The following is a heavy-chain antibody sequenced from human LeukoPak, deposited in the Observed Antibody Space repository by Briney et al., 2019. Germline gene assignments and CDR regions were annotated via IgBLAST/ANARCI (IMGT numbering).Heavy chain of an antibody. D-gene: IGHD3-16*02. V-gene: IGHV4-59*12. CDR1: GGSISRFY. CDR2: IYYSGST. J-gene: IGHJ4*02. Sequence: SETLSLTCTVSGGSISRFYWSWIRQPPGKGLEWIGYIYYSGSTNYNPSLKSRVTISVDTSKNQFSLKLSSVTAADTAVYYCARDLSGYVWGSYRYSPVYFDYWGQGTLVTVSS. CDR3: ARDLSGYVWGSYRYSPVYFDY.